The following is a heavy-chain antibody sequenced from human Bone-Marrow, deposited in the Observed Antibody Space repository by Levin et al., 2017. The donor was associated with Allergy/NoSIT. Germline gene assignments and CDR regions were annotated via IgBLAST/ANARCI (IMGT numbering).Heavy chain of an antibody. Sequence: GGSLRLSCAASGFTFSDYYMSWIRQAPGKGLEWVSYISSSGSTIYYADSVKGRFTISRDNAKNSLYLQMNSLRAEDTAVYYCAKISSSSGLWLFSWYFDLWGRGTLVTVSS. CDR3: AKISSSSGLWLFSWYFDL. CDR1: GFTFSDYY. D-gene: IGHD6-6*01. V-gene: IGHV3-11*01. J-gene: IGHJ2*01. CDR2: ISSSGSTI.